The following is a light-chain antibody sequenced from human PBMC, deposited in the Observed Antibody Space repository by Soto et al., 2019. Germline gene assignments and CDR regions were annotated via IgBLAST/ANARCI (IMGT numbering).Light chain of an antibody. CDR1: SSNIGSNY. CDR2: RNN. Sequence: QSVLTQPPSASGTPGQRVTISCSGSSSNIGSNYVYWYQQLPGTAPKLIINRNNQRPSGVPDRFSGSKSGTSASLAISGLRSEDGAYYYCAAWECGLGGYVFGTGTKVTVL. V-gene: IGLV1-47*01. J-gene: IGLJ1*01. CDR3: AAWECGLGGYV.